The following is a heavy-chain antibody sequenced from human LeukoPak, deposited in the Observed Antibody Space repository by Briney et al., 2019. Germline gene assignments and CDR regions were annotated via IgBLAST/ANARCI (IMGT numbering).Heavy chain of an antibody. CDR3: ARDLVGYGDFRGYGMDV. V-gene: IGHV3-7*01. CDR2: IKQDGSEK. D-gene: IGHD4-17*01. J-gene: IGHJ6*02. CDR1: GFTLSSYW. Sequence: GGSLRLSCAASGFTLSSYWMSWVRQAPGKGLEWVANIKQDGSEKYYVDSVKGRFTISRDNAKNSLYLQMNSLRAEDTAVYYCARDLVGYGDFRGYGMDVWGQGTTVTVSS.